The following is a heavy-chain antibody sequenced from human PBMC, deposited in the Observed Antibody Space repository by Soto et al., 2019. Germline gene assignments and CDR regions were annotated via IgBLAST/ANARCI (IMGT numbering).Heavy chain of an antibody. CDR3: ARERRVYGMDV. Sequence: PSETLSLTCTVSGGSISSGGYYWSWIRQHPGKGLEWIGYIYYSGSTYYNPSLKSRVTISVDTSKNQFSLKLSSVTAADTAVYYCARERRVYGMDVWGQGTTVTVSS. D-gene: IGHD1-1*01. V-gene: IGHV4-30-4*08. CDR1: GGSISSGGYY. J-gene: IGHJ6*02. CDR2: IYYSGST.